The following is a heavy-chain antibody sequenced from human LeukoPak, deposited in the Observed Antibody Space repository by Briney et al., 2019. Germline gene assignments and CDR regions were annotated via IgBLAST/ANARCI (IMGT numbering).Heavy chain of an antibody. CDR1: GGTFSSYA. D-gene: IGHD6-19*01. CDR2: IIPIFGTA. CDR3: AFHSGQLPFDY. J-gene: IGHJ4*02. Sequence: ASVKVSCKASGGTFSSYAISWVRQAPGQGLEWMRGIIPIFGTANYAQKFQGRVTITADESTSTAYMELSSLRSEDTAVYYCAFHSGQLPFDYWGQGTLVTVSS. V-gene: IGHV1-69*01.